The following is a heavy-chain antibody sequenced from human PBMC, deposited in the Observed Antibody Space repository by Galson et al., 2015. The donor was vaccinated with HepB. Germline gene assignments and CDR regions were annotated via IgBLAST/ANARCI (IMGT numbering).Heavy chain of an antibody. CDR3: ARGDSGYHDAFHI. CDR2: IHHSGNT. V-gene: IGHV4-30-2*01. CDR1: DGSINYGGYS. J-gene: IGHJ3*02. D-gene: IGHD3-22*01. Sequence: TLSLTCVVSDGSINYGGYSWSWLRQPPGKGLEWIGYIHHSGNTYYNPSLKSRVTISVDRSRNQFSLKLTSVTAADTAVYYCARGDSGYHDAFHIWGQGTMVTVSA.